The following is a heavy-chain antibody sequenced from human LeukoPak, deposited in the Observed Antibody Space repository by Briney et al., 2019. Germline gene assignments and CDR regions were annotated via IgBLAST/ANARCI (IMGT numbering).Heavy chain of an antibody. V-gene: IGHV3-21*01. J-gene: IGHJ6*03. Sequence: PGGSLRLSCAASGFIFSSYSMNWVRQAPGKGLEWVSSISSSSSYIYYADSVKGRFTISRDNAKNSLYLQMNSLRAEDTAVYYCARVSMLFSYYYYMDVWGKGTTVTVSS. CDR1: GFIFSSYS. D-gene: IGHD3-10*02. CDR2: ISSSSSYI. CDR3: ARVSMLFSYYYYMDV.